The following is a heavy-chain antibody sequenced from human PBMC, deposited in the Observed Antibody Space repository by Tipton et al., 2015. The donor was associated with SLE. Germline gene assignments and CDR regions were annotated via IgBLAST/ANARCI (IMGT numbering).Heavy chain of an antibody. CDR1: GGTFSSYA. J-gene: IGHJ5*02. V-gene: IGHV1-18*01. CDR2: ISAYNGNT. Sequence: QLVQSGAEVKKPGSSVKVSCKASGGTFSSYAISWVRQAPGQGLEWMGWISAYNGNTNYAQKLQGRVTMTTDTSTSTAYMELRNLRSEDTAVYYCARGQGDVDTAMVIWNWFDPWGQGTLVTVSS. CDR3: ARGQGDVDTAMVIWNWFDP. D-gene: IGHD5-18*01.